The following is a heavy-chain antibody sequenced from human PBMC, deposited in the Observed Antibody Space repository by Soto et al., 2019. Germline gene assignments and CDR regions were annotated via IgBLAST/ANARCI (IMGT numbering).Heavy chain of an antibody. J-gene: IGHJ4*02. CDR1: GGSISSGDYY. CDR3: ARVNYYDSSGYYYGFDY. D-gene: IGHD3-22*01. V-gene: IGHV4-30-4*01. CDR2: IYYSGST. Sequence: QVQLQESGPGLVKPSQTLSLTCTVSGGSISSGDYYWSWIRQPPGKGLEWIGYIYYSGSTYYNPSLKSRVTISVDTSKNQFSLKLSSVTAADTAVYYCARVNYYDSSGYYYGFDYWGQGTLVTVSS.